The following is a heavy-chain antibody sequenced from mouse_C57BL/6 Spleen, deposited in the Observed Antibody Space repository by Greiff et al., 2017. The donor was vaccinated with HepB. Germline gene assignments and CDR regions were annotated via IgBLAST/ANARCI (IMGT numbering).Heavy chain of an antibody. D-gene: IGHD2-4*01. CDR1: GFSLTSYG. CDR3: ARVYYDYDEAWFAY. V-gene: IGHV2-2*01. CDR2: IWSGGST. J-gene: IGHJ3*01. Sequence: QVQLKQSGPGLVQPSQSLSITCTVSGFSLTSYGVHWVRQSPGKGLEWLGVIWSGGSTDYNAAFISRLSISKDNPKSQVFFKMNSLQADDTAIYYCARVYYDYDEAWFAYWGQGTLVTVSA.